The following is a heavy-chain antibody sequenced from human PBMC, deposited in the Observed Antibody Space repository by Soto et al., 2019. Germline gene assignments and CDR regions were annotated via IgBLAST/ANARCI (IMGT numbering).Heavy chain of an antibody. CDR1: GYTFTSYG. D-gene: IGHD5-18*01. J-gene: IGHJ5*02. Sequence: ASVKVSCKASGYTFTSYGISWVRQAPGQGLEWMGWISAYNGNTNYAQKPQGRVTMTTDTSTSTAYMELRSLRSDDTAVYYCARDRAGGYSYGYVPLNWFDPWGQGTLVTVSS. CDR2: ISAYNGNT. CDR3: ARDRAGGYSYGYVPLNWFDP. V-gene: IGHV1-18*01.